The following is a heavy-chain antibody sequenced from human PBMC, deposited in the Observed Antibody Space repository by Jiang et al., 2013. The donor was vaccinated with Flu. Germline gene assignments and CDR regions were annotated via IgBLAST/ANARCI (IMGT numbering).Heavy chain of an antibody. J-gene: IGHJ4*02. D-gene: IGHD2-2*01. CDR1: GGSISSSSYY. V-gene: IGHV4-39*07. CDR3: ASPGRYCSSTSCPAYYFDY. CDR2: IYYSGST. Sequence: GSGLVKPSETLSLTCTVSGGSISSSSYYWGWIRQPPGKGLEWIGSIYYSGSTYYNPSLKSRVTISVDTSKNQFSLKLSSVTAADTAVYYCASPGRYCSSTSCPAYYFDYWGQGTLVTVSS.